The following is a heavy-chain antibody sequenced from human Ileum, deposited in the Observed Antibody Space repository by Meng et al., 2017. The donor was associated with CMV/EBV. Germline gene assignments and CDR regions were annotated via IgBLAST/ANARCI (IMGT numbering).Heavy chain of an antibody. V-gene: IGHV3-30*02. D-gene: IGHD4-17*01. Sequence: GGSLRLSCAASGFTFSSYSMNWVRQAPGKGLEWVAFIRYDGSNKYYADSVKGRFTISRDNSKNTLYLQMNSLRAEDTAVYYCATYGDYPYYFDYWGQGTLVTVSS. CDR3: ATYGDYPYYFDY. CDR2: IRYDGSNK. J-gene: IGHJ4*02. CDR1: GFTFSSYS.